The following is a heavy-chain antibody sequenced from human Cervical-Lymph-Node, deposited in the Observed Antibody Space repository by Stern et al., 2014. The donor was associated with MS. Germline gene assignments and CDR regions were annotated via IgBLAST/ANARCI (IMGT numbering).Heavy chain of an antibody. D-gene: IGHD6-19*01. CDR1: GGSISSYY. CDR2: IYYSGST. Sequence: VQLVQSGPGLVKPSETLSLTCTVSGGSISSYYWSWIRQPPGKGLEWIGYIYYSGSTNYKPSLKSRVTISVDTSKNQFSLKLSSVTAADTAVYYCARGKAVAALNWFDPWGQGTLVTVSS. J-gene: IGHJ5*02. CDR3: ARGKAVAALNWFDP. V-gene: IGHV4-59*01.